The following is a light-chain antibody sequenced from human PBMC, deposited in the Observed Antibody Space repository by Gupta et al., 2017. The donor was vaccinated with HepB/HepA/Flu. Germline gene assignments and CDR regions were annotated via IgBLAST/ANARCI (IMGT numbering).Light chain of an antibody. CDR3: HQRSGWPRT. CDR2: DAS. V-gene: IGKV3-11*01. CDR1: QSIASY. Sequence: EIVLTQSPATLSLSPGERATLSCRASQSIASYLAWYQQKAGQAPRLLIHDASNRAPGIPARFSGSGSGTDFSLTISSLEPEDFAVYYCHQRSGWPRTFGQGTKVEIK. J-gene: IGKJ1*01.